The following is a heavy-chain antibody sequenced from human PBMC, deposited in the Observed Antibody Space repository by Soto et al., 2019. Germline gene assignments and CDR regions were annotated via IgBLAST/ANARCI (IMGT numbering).Heavy chain of an antibody. D-gene: IGHD6-19*01. CDR2: ITWNSGRI. V-gene: IGHV3-9*01. CDR3: AKGRGASGWSYYLDS. CDR1: GFTFDDYV. J-gene: IGHJ4*02. Sequence: EVQLVESGGGLVQPGRSLRLSCAASGFTFDDYVMHWVRQAPGKGLEWVSGITWNSGRIDYADSVKGRFTISRDNAKNSLYLQMNSLRAEDTALYYCAKGRGASGWSYYLDSWGQGTLVTVSS.